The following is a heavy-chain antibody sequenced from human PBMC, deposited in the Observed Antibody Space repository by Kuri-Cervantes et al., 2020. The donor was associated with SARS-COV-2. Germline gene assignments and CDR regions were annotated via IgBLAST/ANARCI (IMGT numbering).Heavy chain of an antibody. Sequence: ESLKISCTVSGGSISSSSYYWGWIRQPPGKGLEWRGSIDYSGSTYYNPSLKSRVTICVDTSKNQFSLKLSSVTAADTAVYYCARHCDVVVTAASNWFDPWGRGTLVTVSS. V-gene: IGHV4-39*01. CDR1: GGSISSSSYY. J-gene: IGHJ5*02. CDR3: ARHCDVVVTAASNWFDP. CDR2: IDYSGST. D-gene: IGHD2-2*01.